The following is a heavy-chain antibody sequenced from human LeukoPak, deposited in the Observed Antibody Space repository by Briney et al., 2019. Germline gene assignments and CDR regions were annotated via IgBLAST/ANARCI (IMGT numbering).Heavy chain of an antibody. CDR3: ARDPGAFPYFFDN. CDR1: GFTFSSYW. D-gene: IGHD4/OR15-4a*01. V-gene: IGHV3-7*03. J-gene: IGHJ4*02. Sequence: GGSLRLSCAASGFTFSSYWMTWVRQTPGKRLEWLANIKLDGSERNYADSLKGRFTISRDNSKNTLYLQMHSLRVEDTAVYFCARDPGAFPYFFDNWGQGTLVTVSS. CDR2: IKLDGSER.